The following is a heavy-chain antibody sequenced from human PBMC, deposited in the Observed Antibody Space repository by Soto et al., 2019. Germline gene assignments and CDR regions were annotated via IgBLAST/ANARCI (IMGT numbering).Heavy chain of an antibody. J-gene: IGHJ3*02. CDR1: GFTFNTYW. CDR3: AIYFCITTFSNDAFDI. Sequence: EVQLVESGGGLIQPGGSLRLSCAASGFTFNTYWMHWVRQAPGKGLVWVSRINGAGSSTSYAESVKGRFTISRDSAKNILYLQMNSLRAEDTAVYYCAIYFCITTFSNDAFDIWCQGTMVTVSS. CDR2: INGAGSST. V-gene: IGHV3-74*01. D-gene: IGHD3-22*01.